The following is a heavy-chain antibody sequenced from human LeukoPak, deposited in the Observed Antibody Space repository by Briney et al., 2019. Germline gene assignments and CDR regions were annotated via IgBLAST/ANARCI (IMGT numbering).Heavy chain of an antibody. J-gene: IGHJ5*02. CDR3: ARGLSSSWYWFDP. D-gene: IGHD6-13*01. CDR1: GGSISSGSYF. V-gene: IGHV4-61*02. CDR2: IYASGST. Sequence: PSETLSLTCTVSGGSISSGSYFWSWIRQSAGKGLEWIGRIYASGSTNYNPSPKSRVTMSVDTSKNQFSLKLSSVTAADTAVYYCARGLSSSWYWFDPWGQGTLVTVSS.